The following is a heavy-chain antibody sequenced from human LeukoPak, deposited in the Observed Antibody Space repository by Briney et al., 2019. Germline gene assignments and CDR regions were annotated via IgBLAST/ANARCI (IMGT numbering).Heavy chain of an antibody. J-gene: IGHJ4*02. D-gene: IGHD2-21*02. V-gene: IGHV3-23*01. Sequence: GGSLRLSCAASGFTVSSNYMSWVRQAPGKGLEWVSSISGSGDSTFYADSVKGRFSISRDNSKNTLYLQVNGLRTEDTAVYYCAKDRLLNCRGDCYIFDYWGQGTVVTVSS. CDR2: ISGSGDST. CDR1: GFTVSSNY. CDR3: AKDRLLNCRGDCYIFDY.